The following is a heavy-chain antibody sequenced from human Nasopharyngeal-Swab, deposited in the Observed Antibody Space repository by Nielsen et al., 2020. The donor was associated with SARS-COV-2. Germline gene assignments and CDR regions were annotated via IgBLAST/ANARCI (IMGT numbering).Heavy chain of an antibody. D-gene: IGHD6-19*01. V-gene: IGHV3-23*01. CDR3: AKDIREAVAGSSLYGMDV. CDR2: ISGSGGST. Sequence: GGSLRLSCAASGFTFSSYAMSWVRQAPGKGLEWVSAISGSGGSTYYADSVKGRFTISRDNSKNTLYLQMNSLRAEDTALYYCAKDIREAVAGSSLYGMDVWGQGTTVTVSS. J-gene: IGHJ6*02. CDR1: GFTFSSYA.